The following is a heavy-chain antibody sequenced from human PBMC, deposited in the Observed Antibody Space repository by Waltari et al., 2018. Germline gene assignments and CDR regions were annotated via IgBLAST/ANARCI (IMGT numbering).Heavy chain of an antibody. D-gene: IGHD1-1*01. CDR2: IYCRVRT. CDR3: AGSSGQLEPLDP. Sequence: QLQLQESGPGLVKPSQTLSLTCTVSGGPISSGSYYWRWSRQHPGKGLEWIGYIYCRVRTYNNPSRNSRVTTSVETSKTQLSLMRSSVTAADTAVYYCAGSSGQLEPLDPWGQGTLVTVSS. CDR1: GGPISSGSYY. J-gene: IGHJ5*02. V-gene: IGHV4-31*03.